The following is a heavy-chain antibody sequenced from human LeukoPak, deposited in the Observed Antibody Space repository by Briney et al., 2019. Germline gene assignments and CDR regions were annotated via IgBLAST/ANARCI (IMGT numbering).Heavy chain of an antibody. CDR1: GGTFTSYY. D-gene: IGHD1-26*01. J-gene: IGHJ1*01. CDR3: ARAHGSSEYFQH. V-gene: IGHV1-46*01. Sequence: ASVKVSCKASGGTFTSYYMHWVRQAPGQGLEWMGIINPSGGSTSYAQKFQGRVTMTRDMSTSTVYMELSSLRSEDTAVYYCARAHGSSEYFQHWGQGTLVTVSS. CDR2: INPSGGST.